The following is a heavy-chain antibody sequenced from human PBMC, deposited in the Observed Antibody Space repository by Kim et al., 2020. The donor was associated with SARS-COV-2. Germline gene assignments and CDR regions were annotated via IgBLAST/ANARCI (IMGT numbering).Heavy chain of an antibody. CDR2: INHSGSS. J-gene: IGHJ3*02. CDR1: GGSFSGYY. V-gene: IGHV4-34*01. Sequence: SETLSLTCAVYGGSFSGYYWSWIRQPPGKGLEWIGEINHSGSSKYNPSLKSRVTISVDTSKNQFSLKLSSVTAADTAVYYCARDRGTIFGVVIINDAFDIWGQGTMVTVSS. D-gene: IGHD3-3*01. CDR3: ARDRGTIFGVVIINDAFDI.